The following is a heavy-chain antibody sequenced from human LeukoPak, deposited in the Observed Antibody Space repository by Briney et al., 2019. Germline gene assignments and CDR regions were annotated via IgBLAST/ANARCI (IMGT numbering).Heavy chain of an antibody. V-gene: IGHV3-64*01. CDR2: ISSNVGST. CDR3: ARGCSGGNCYYEY. J-gene: IGHJ4*02. Sequence: PGGSLRLSCAASGFTFSSYGMHLVRQAPGKGLEYVSAISSNVGSTYYANSVKGRFTISRDNSKNTLYLQMGSLRAEDTAVYYCARGCSGGNCYYEYWGQGTLVTVSS. CDR1: GFTFSSYG. D-gene: IGHD2-15*01.